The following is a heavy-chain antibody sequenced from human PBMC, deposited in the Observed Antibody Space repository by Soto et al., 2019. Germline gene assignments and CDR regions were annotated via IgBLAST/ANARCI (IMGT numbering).Heavy chain of an antibody. CDR2: IDWNRATI. CDR1: GFIFDDYA. V-gene: IGHV3-9*01. D-gene: IGHD3-3*01. Sequence: EVQLVEYGGGVVQPGRSLRLSCIASGFIFDDYAIHWVRQVPGKGLEWVSGIDWNRATIGYADSVKGRFTLSRDNARNSVLLQMNSLRPEDTALYYCVKDVGSRHYDFTNFDSWGQGTLVTVSS. J-gene: IGHJ4*02. CDR3: VKDVGSRHYDFTNFDS.